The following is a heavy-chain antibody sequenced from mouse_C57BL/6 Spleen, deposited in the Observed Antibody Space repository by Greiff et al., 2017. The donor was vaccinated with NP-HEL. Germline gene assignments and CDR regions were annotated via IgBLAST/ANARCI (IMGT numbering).Heavy chain of an antibody. CDR3: ARWKGLFDY. J-gene: IGHJ2*01. CDR1: GYAFSSSW. CDR2: IYPGDGDT. Sequence: VKLMESGPELVKPGASVKISCKASGYAFSSSWMNWVKQRPGKGLEWIGRIYPGDGDTNYNGKFKGKATLTADKSSSTAYMQLSSLTSEDSAVYFCARWKGLFDYWGQGTTLTVSS. V-gene: IGHV1-82*01. D-gene: IGHD3-3*01.